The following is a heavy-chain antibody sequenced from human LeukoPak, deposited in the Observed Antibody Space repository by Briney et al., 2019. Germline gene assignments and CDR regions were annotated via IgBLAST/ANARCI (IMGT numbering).Heavy chain of an antibody. V-gene: IGHV3-7*03. CDR1: GFTFSTSW. CDR3: ARGRYSGTTYYFDY. D-gene: IGHD5-12*01. Sequence: GGSLRLSCAASGFTFSTSWMSWVRQVPGKGLEWVANIKKDGSETYYVDSVKGRFTISRDNTKNSLYLQMNSLRAEDTAMYYCARGRYSGTTYYFDYWGQGTLVTVSS. J-gene: IGHJ4*02. CDR2: IKKDGSET.